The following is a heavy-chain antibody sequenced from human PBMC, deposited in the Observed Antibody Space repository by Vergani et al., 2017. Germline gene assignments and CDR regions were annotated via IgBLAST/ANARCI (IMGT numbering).Heavy chain of an antibody. CDR1: GYTFTSYG. Sequence: QVQLVQSGAEVKKPGASVKVSCKASGYTFTSYGISWVRQAPGQGLEWMGWISAYNGNTNYAQKLQGRVTMTKDTSTSTAYMELRSLRSDDTAVYYCARADNYYDSSGDAFDIWGQGTMVTVSS. CDR3: ARADNYYDSSGDAFDI. D-gene: IGHD3-22*01. CDR2: ISAYNGNT. J-gene: IGHJ3*02. V-gene: IGHV1-18*01.